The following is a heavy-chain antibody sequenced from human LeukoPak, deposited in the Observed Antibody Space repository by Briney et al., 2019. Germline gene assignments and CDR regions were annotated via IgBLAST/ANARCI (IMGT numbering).Heavy chain of an antibody. V-gene: IGHV3-23*01. CDR1: GLTFSSFA. D-gene: IGHD6-13*01. J-gene: IGHJ4*02. CDR2: ISGSGGST. CDR3: AKYGSSSWSPFDY. Sequence: GGSLRLPCAASGLTFSSFAMIWVRQAPVKGLEWVSAISGSGGSTYYADCVKGRFTISRDNSKNTLYLQMNSLRAEDTAVYYCAKYGSSSWSPFDYWGQGTLVTVSS.